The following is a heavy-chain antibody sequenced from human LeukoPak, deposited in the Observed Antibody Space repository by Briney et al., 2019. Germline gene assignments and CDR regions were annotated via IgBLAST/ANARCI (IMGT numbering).Heavy chain of an antibody. CDR3: AKDGVRGSSSWYTFDY. CDR2: ISYDGSNK. Sequence: GGSLRLSCAASGFTFSSYGMHWVRQAPGKGLEWVAVISYDGSNKYYADSVKGRFTISRDNSKNTLYLQMNSLRAEDTAVYYCAKDGVRGSSSWYTFDYWGQGTLVTVSS. V-gene: IGHV3-30*18. J-gene: IGHJ4*02. CDR1: GFTFSSYG. D-gene: IGHD6-13*01.